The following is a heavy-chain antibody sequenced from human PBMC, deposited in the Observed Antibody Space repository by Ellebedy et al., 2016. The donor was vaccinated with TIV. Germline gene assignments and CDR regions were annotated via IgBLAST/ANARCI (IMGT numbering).Heavy chain of an antibody. CDR2: ISYDGGDE. CDR3: ARDRETWFGDPTGLDY. J-gene: IGHJ4*02. Sequence: PGGSLRLSCAASGFTFSSYAMHWVRQAPGKGLEWVTVISYDGGDEYYADSVKGRFTISRDNSKNPRYLQMNSLRAEDTAVYYCARDRETWFGDPTGLDYWGQGTLVTVSS. D-gene: IGHD3-10*01. CDR1: GFTFSSYA. V-gene: IGHV3-30-3*01.